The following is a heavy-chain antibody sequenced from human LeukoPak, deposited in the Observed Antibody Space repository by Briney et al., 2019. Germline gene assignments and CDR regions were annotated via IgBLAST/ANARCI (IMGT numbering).Heavy chain of an antibody. Sequence: GGSLRLSCAASGFTFTSFGMHWVRQAPGKGLEWVAFIRNDGDVIYYAESVKGRFTISRDNSKNTVYLQLNSLRAEDAAVYYCAKDLMSIKALIPWDYWGQGTLVTVSP. V-gene: IGHV3-30*02. D-gene: IGHD2-21*01. CDR3: AKDLMSIKALIPWDY. J-gene: IGHJ4*02. CDR1: GFTFTSFG. CDR2: IRNDGDVI.